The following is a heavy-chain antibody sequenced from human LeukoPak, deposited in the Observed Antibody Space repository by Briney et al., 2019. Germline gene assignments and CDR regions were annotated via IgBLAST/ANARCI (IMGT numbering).Heavy chain of an antibody. CDR3: TTKVIRGNSGDDYDD. D-gene: IGHD5-12*01. Sequence: GGSLRLSCAASGVTFSSYGMHWVRQAPGKGLEWVALISSDGNDKLYGDSVKGRFTISRDDSKSTLYLQMNSLRAEDTAVYYCTTKVIRGNSGDDYDDWGQGTLVTVSS. CDR1: GVTFSSYG. CDR2: ISSDGNDK. J-gene: IGHJ4*02. V-gene: IGHV3-30*03.